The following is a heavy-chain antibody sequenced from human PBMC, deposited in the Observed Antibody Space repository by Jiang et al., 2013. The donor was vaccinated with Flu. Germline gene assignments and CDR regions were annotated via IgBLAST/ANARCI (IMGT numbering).Heavy chain of an antibody. D-gene: IGHD3-10*02. CDR3: ARSGLSPTAETMLGYFFD. Sequence: VQLVESGGGVVQPGRSLRLACAASGFSFSSYAVYWVRQAPGKGLEWVAVISYDGSIKFYADSVKGRFTISRDNSKNTLYLQMSSLRLEDTAVYYCARSGLSPTAETMLGYFFD. V-gene: IGHV3-30*15. CDR1: GFSFSSYA. J-gene: IGHJ4*01. CDR2: ISYDGSIK.